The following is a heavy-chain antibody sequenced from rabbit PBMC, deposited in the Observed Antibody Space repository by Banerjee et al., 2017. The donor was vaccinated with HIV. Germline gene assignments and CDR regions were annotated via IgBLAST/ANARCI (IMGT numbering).Heavy chain of an antibody. Sequence: QEQLEESGGGLVQPEGSLTLTCTASGFSFSSGYWMCWVRQAPGKGLQWIGCIGIGSGTTYYASWAKGRFTITKTSSTTVTVQMTNLTAADTATYFCARGGVGSTGYTYVFDPWGPGTLVTVS. V-gene: IGHV1S45*01. J-gene: IGHJ2*01. CDR3: ARGGVGSTGYTYVFDP. CDR2: IGIGSGTT. CDR1: GFSFSSGYW. D-gene: IGHD1-1*01.